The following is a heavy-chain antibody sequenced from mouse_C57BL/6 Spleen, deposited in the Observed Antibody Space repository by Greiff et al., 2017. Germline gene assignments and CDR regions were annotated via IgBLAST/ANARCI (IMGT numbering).Heavy chain of an antibody. CDR1: GYTFTDYY. CDR2: INPNNGGT. J-gene: IGHJ3*01. CDR3: AGSSSPWFAY. V-gene: IGHV1-26*01. D-gene: IGHD1-1*01. Sequence: VQLQQSGPELVKPGASVKISCKASGYTFTDYYMNWVKQSHGKSLEWIGDINPNNGGTSYNQKFKGKATLTVDKSSSTAYMELRSLTSEDSAVYYCAGSSSPWFAYWGQGTLVTVSA.